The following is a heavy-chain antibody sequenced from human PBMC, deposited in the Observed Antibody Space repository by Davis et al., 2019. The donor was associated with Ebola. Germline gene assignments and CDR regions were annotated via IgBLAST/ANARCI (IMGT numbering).Heavy chain of an antibody. CDR2: IYHSGST. D-gene: IGHD6-13*01. CDR3: ARGSTALGHYFDY. CDR1: GGSISSGGYS. J-gene: IGHJ4*02. V-gene: IGHV4-30-2*01. Sequence: PSETLSLTCTVSGGSISSGGYSWSWIRQPPGKGLEWIGYIYHSGSTNYNPSLKSRVTISVDTSKNQFSLKLSSVNAADTAVYYCARGSTALGHYFDYWGKGTLVTVSS.